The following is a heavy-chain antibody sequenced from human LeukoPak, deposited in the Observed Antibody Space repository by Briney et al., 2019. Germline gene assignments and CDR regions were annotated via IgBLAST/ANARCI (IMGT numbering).Heavy chain of an antibody. CDR3: ARGPAFDI. CDR2: MNPNSGNT. CDR1: GYTLTELS. V-gene: IGHV1-8*01. Sequence: ASVKVSCKVSGYTLTELSMHWVRQATGQGLEWMGWMNPNSGNTGYAQKFQGRVTMTRNTSISTAYMELSSLRSEDTAVYYCARGPAFDIWGQGTMVTVSS. J-gene: IGHJ3*02.